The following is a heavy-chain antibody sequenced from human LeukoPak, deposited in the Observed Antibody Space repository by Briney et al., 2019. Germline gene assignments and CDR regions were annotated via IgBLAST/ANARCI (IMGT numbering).Heavy chain of an antibody. CDR1: GGSISSYY. D-gene: IGHD3-3*01. J-gene: IGHJ5*02. Sequence: SETLSLTCTVSGGSISSYYGSWSRQPPGKGLGWIGDIYYSGSTNYNPSLKRRVTVSVDTSKNQFSLKLSSVTAADTAVYYCARTQKNTYCDFWSGREYNWFDPWGQGTLVTVSS. CDR2: IYYSGST. V-gene: IGHV4-59*01. CDR3: ARTQKNTYCDFWSGREYNWFDP.